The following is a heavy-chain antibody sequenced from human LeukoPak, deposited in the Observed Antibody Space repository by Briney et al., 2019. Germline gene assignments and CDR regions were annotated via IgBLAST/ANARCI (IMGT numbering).Heavy chain of an antibody. CDR1: GGTFSSHA. D-gene: IGHD3-22*01. V-gene: IGHV1-69*13. CDR2: IIPIFGSS. CDR3: ARGRGWYYYDSSGYPPFDS. Sequence: ASVKVSCKASGGTFSSHAIIWVRQAPGQGLEWMGGIIPIFGSSNYAQKFQGRVTITADESTSTAYMELSSLRSEDTAVYYCARGRGWYYYDSSGYPPFDSWGQGTLVTVSS. J-gene: IGHJ4*02.